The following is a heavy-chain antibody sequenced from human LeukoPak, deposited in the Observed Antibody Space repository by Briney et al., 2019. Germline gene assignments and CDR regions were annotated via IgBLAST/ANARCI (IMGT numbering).Heavy chain of an antibody. V-gene: IGHV3-30*18. J-gene: IGHJ4*02. D-gene: IGHD3-10*01. CDR3: AKDPGYYGSGSYFGN. CDR2: ISYDGSNK. CDR1: GFTFSSYG. Sequence: GGSLRLSCAASGFTFSSYGMHWVRQAPGKGLEWVAVISYDGSNKYYADSVKGRFTISRDNSKNTLYLQMNSLRAEDTAVYYCAKDPGYYGSGSYFGNWGQGTLVTVSS.